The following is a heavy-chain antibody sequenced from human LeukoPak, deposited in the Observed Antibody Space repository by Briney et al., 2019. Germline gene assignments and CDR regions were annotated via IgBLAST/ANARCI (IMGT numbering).Heavy chain of an antibody. CDR1: GYSFTSYW. CDR3: ARPLGYCSGGSCYSNYYFVY. J-gene: IGHJ4*02. Sequence: PGESPKISCKGSGYSFTSYWLGWVRQTPGKGLEWMGIIYSGDSDTRYSLSFQCQVTISADKSLSPAYLQWSSLKASVTAMYYCARPLGYCSGGSCYSNYYFVYWGQGTLVTVSS. CDR2: IYSGDSDT. D-gene: IGHD2-15*01. V-gene: IGHV5-51*01.